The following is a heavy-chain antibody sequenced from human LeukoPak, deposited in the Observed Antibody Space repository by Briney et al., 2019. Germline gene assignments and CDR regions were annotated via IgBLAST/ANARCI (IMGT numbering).Heavy chain of an antibody. J-gene: IGHJ4*02. CDR1: GDSISTSNSY. Sequence: SETLSLTCTVSGDSISTSNSYWGWIRQPPGKGLEWIGSIYYSGNTYYNPSLKSRVTISVDTSKNQFSLKLSSVTAADTAVYYCARGGGWYGYWGQGTLVTVSS. D-gene: IGHD6-19*01. CDR2: IYYSGNT. V-gene: IGHV4-39*07. CDR3: ARGGGWYGY.